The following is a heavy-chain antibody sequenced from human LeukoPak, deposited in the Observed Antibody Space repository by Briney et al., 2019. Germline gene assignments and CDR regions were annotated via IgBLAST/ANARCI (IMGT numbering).Heavy chain of an antibody. Sequence: GGSLRLSCAASGFTFDDYTMHWVRQAPGKGLEWVSGITWNSRSIGYADSVRGRFTISRDNAKNSLYLEMNSLRAEDTALYYCAKEDHFASWGQGTLVTVSS. V-gene: IGHV3-9*01. J-gene: IGHJ4*02. CDR3: AKEDHFAS. CDR1: GFTFDDYT. CDR2: ITWNSRSI.